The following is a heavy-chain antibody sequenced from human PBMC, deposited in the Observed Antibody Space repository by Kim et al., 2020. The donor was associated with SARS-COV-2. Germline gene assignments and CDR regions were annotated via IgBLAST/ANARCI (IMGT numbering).Heavy chain of an antibody. CDR2: IYTSGST. CDR3: ARGGLWFGELSYYYGMDV. Sequence: SETLSLTCTVSGGSISSGSYYWSWIRQPAGKGLEWIGRIYTSGSTNYNPSLKSRVTISVDTSKNQFSLKLSSVTAADTAVYYCARGGLWFGELSYYYGMDVWGQGTTVTVSS. J-gene: IGHJ6*02. D-gene: IGHD3-10*01. CDR1: GGSISSGSYY. V-gene: IGHV4-61*02.